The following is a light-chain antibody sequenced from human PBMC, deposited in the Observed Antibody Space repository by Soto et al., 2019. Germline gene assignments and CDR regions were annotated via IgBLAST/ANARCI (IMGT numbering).Light chain of an antibody. CDR2: GAS. CDR1: QSVSNNY. V-gene: IGKV3-20*01. Sequence: EVVMTQSPATLSVSPGERATLSCRASQSVSNNYLAWYQQKPGQAPRLLIYGASNRATGIPDRFSGSGSGTDFTLTISRLEPEDFAVYYCQQYGSSLTWTFGQGTKVDI. J-gene: IGKJ1*01. CDR3: QQYGSSLTWT.